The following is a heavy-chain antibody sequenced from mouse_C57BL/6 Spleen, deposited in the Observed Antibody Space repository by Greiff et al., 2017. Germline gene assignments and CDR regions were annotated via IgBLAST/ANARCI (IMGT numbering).Heavy chain of an antibody. V-gene: IGHV1-9*01. J-gene: IGHJ4*01. CDR3: ARLHYSNYNYYAMDY. D-gene: IGHD2-5*01. Sequence: QVQLQQSVAELMKPGASVKLSCKATGYTFTGYWIAWVKQRPGHGLEWIGAILPGSGSTNYNEKIQGKATFTAVTTSNTAYMPLSSLTTEYSAIYYCARLHYSNYNYYAMDYWGQGTSVTVSS. CDR1: GYTFTGYW. CDR2: ILPGSGST.